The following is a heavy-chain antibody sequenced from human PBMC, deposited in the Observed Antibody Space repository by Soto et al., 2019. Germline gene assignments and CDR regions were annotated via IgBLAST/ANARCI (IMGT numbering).Heavy chain of an antibody. J-gene: IGHJ6*02. CDR3: ARDKDDFWSGYYNYYYYGMDV. V-gene: IGHV3-21*01. CDR1: GFTFSSYS. Sequence: EVQLVESGGGLVKPGGSLRLSCAASGFTFSSYSMNWVRQAPGKGLEWVSSISSSSSYIYYADSVKGRFTISRDNDKNSLYLQMNSLRAEDTAVYYCARDKDDFWSGYYNYYYYGMDVWGQGTTVTVSS. CDR2: ISSSSSYI. D-gene: IGHD3-3*01.